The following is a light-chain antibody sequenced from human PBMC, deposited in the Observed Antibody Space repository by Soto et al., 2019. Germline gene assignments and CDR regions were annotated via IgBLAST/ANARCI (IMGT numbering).Light chain of an antibody. CDR1: QSISDY. CDR2: AAS. J-gene: IGKJ3*01. CDR3: QQSYSTPFT. V-gene: IGKV1-39*01. Sequence: DIQMTQSPSSLSASVGDRVTITCRASQSISDYLNWYQQKPGKAPNLLIYAASSLQSGVPSRFSGSGSGTDFTLTISSLRPEDFATYFCQQSYSTPFTFGPGTKVDIK.